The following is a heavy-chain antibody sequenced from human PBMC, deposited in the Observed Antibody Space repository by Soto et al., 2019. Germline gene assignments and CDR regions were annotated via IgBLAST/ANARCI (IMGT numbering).Heavy chain of an antibody. CDR2: IQNDASLT. CDR1: GFTFDYYW. Sequence: LVESGGDLVQSGGSLRLSCAASGFTFDYYWMHWVRQVPGKGLLWVSHIQNDASLTTYADSVKGRFIISRDNAKNTXXXXXXXXXXXXTXXXXXXXXXXXXFDLXGQGTMVTVSS. J-gene: IGHJ3*01. CDR3: XXXXXXXFDL. V-gene: IGHV3-74*01.